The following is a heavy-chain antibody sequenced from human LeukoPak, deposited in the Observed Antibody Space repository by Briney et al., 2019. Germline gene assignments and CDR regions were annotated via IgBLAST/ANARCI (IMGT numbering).Heavy chain of an antibody. CDR2: INTDGSST. V-gene: IGHV3-74*01. CDR1: GFTFSSYW. J-gene: IGHJ4*02. CDR3: ASGPWELDY. Sequence: PGGSLRLSCAASGFTFSSYWMHWVRHAPGKGLMWVSRINTDGSSTTYADSVKGRFTISRDSAKNTLYLQMNSLRAEDTAVYYCASGPWELDYWGQGTLVTVSS. D-gene: IGHD4-23*01.